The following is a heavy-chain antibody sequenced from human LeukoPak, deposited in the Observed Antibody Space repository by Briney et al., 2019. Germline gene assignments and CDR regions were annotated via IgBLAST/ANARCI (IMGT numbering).Heavy chain of an antibody. D-gene: IGHD3-3*01. Sequence: TGGSLRLSCAASGFTFSDHYMDWVRQAPGKGLEWVGRTRNKANSYTTEYAASVKGRFTISRDDSKNSLYLQMNSQKTEDTAVYYCARDLLSGPTGDYWGQGTLVTVSS. CDR1: GFTFSDHY. CDR2: TRNKANSYTT. V-gene: IGHV3-72*01. J-gene: IGHJ4*02. CDR3: ARDLLSGPTGDY.